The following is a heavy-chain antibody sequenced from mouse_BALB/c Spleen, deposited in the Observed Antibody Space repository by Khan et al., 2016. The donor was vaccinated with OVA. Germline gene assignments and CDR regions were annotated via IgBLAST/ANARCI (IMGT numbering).Heavy chain of an antibody. V-gene: IGHV1-9*01. J-gene: IGHJ2*01. D-gene: IGHD1-1*01. CDR1: GFTFSSYW. Sequence: QVQLQQPGAELVKPGASVKISCKATGFTFSSYWIEWVKQRPGHGLEWVGQILPGSGTTNYNEKFKGKATFTADTSSNTAYMQLSSLTSEDSAVYYCALYGSRGDYWGQGTTLTVSS. CDR3: ALYGSRGDY. CDR2: ILPGSGTT.